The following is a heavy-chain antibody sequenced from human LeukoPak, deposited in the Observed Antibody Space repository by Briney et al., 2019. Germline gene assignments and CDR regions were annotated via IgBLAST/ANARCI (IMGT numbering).Heavy chain of an antibody. CDR2: IYHSGST. V-gene: IGHV4-34*01. D-gene: IGHD3-3*01. Sequence: SETLSLTCAVYGGSFSGYYWSWIRQPPGKGLEWIGGIYHSGSTNYNPSLKSRVTISVDTSKNQFSLKLSSVTAADTAVYYCARDSRFRDFWSGYYSGGWFDPWGQGTLVTVSS. CDR1: GGSFSGYY. J-gene: IGHJ5*02. CDR3: ARDSRFRDFWSGYYSGGWFDP.